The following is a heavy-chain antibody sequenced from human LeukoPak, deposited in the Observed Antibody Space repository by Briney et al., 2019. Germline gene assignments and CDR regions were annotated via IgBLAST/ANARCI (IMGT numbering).Heavy chain of an antibody. CDR3: AIVPRHCTSTKCYALLYFQH. Sequence: PTASVKVSCKASGYTFTTYSLSWVRQGPGQGLEWIGWISTYNGNTNYTQRLQGRVTMTTGTSTSTAYMELRSLRSDDTAVYYCAIVPRHCTSTKCYALLYFQHWGQGTLVTVSS. J-gene: IGHJ1*01. CDR2: ISTYNGNT. V-gene: IGHV1-18*01. CDR1: GYTFTTYS. D-gene: IGHD2-2*01.